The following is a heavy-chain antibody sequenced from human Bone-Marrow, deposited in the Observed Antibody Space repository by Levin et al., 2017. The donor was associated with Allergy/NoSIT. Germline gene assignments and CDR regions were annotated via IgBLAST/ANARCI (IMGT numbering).Heavy chain of an antibody. J-gene: IGHJ4*02. V-gene: IGHV3-64*01. Sequence: PGGSLRLSCVASGLTFSSYALHWFRQAPGKGLESVSAISSDGGSTYYANSVKGRFTISRDNSKNTLYLQMGSLRAEDMSMYYCATERSGGVIDFWGQGTLVTVSS. CDR2: ISSDGGST. CDR1: GLTFSSYA. D-gene: IGHD2-15*01. CDR3: ATERSGGVIDF.